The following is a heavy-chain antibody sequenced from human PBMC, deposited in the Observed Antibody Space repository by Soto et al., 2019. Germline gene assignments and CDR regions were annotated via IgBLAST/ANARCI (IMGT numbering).Heavy chain of an antibody. CDR3: ARGGPYCSSTSCYWDYYYGMDV. V-gene: IGHV3-48*02. Sequence: GGSLRLSCAASGFTFSSYSMNWVRQAPGKGLEWVSYISSSSSTIYYADSVKGRFTISRDDAKNSLYLQMNSLRDEDTAVYYCARGGPYCSSTSCYWDYYYGMDVWGQGTTVTVSS. J-gene: IGHJ6*02. CDR1: GFTFSSYS. D-gene: IGHD2-2*01. CDR2: ISSSSSTI.